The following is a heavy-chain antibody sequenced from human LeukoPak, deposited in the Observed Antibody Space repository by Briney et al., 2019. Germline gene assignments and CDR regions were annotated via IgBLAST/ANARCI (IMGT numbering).Heavy chain of an antibody. CDR3: AKDYCSSTSCWFDH. Sequence: GGSLRLSCAASGFTVSSNYMSWVRQAPGKGLEWVSVIYSGGSTYYADSVKGRFTISRDNSKNTLYLQMNSLRAEDTAVYYCAKDYCSSTSCWFDHWGQGTLVTVSS. CDR1: GFTVSSNY. CDR2: IYSGGST. J-gene: IGHJ5*02. D-gene: IGHD2-2*01. V-gene: IGHV3-53*01.